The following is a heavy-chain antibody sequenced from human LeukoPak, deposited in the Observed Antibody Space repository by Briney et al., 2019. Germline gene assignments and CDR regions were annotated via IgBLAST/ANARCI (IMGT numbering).Heavy chain of an antibody. CDR3: AELGITMIGGV. V-gene: IGHV3-48*03. D-gene: IGHD3-10*02. CDR2: ISSSGSTT. J-gene: IGHJ6*04. Sequence: GGSLRLSCTASGFTFTSYEMNWVRQAPGQGLEWVSYISSSGSTTYYADYFKGRFTITRDNAKNSLYLQMNSLRAEDTAVYYCAELGITMIGGVWGKGTTVTISS. CDR1: GFTFTSYE.